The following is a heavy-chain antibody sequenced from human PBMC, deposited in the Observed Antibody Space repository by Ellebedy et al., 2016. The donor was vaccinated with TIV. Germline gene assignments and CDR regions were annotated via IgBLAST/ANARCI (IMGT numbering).Heavy chain of an antibody. CDR2: IKQDGTGE. D-gene: IGHD4-17*01. V-gene: IGHV3-7*03. CDR3: ATGLSDYGDIYLDY. J-gene: IGHJ4*02. Sequence: PGGSLRLSCTASGFTFSTYWMNWVPQAPGKGLEWVATIKQDGTGENYVGSVKGRFTISRDNAKKSLSLQMNSLRAEDTAVYYCATGLSDYGDIYLDYWGQGALVTVSS. CDR1: GFTFSTYW.